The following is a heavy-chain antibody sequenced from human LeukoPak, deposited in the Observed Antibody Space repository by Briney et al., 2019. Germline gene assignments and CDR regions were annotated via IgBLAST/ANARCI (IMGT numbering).Heavy chain of an antibody. J-gene: IGHJ6*02. D-gene: IGHD3-22*01. CDR1: GGSISSYY. CDR2: IYYSGST. Sequence: PSETLSLTCTVSGGSISSYYWSWIRQPPGKGLEWIGYIYYSGSTNYNPSLKSRVTISVDTSKNQFSLKLSSVTAADTAVYYCARDTRGYYYDSSGYYPGIMDVWGQGTTVTVSS. CDR3: ARDTRGYYYDSSGYYPGIMDV. V-gene: IGHV4-59*01.